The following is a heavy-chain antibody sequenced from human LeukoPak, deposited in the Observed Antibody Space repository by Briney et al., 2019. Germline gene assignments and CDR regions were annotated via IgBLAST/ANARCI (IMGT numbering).Heavy chain of an antibody. D-gene: IGHD6-19*01. Sequence: PGGSLRLSCGASGSTFSSFSMNWVRQAPGKGLEWVSSIDNSGTNIYYADSLKGRFTISRDNAKNSLYLEMNSLRAEDTAVYFCARDRGSGWYGDLGYWGQGTLVTVSS. CDR1: GSTFSSFS. J-gene: IGHJ4*02. V-gene: IGHV3-21*06. CDR3: ARDRGSGWYGDLGY. CDR2: IDNSGTNI.